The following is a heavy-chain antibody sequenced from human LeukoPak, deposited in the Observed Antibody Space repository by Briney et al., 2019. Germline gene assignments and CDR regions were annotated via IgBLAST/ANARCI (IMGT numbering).Heavy chain of an antibody. V-gene: IGHV3-30*18. CDR2: ISYDGSNK. CDR1: GFTFSSYG. D-gene: IGHD6-6*01. CDR3: AKGGSSSSYYFDY. J-gene: IGHJ4*02. Sequence: PGRSLRLSCAASGFTFSSYGMRWVRQAPGKGREWVAVISYDGSNKYYADSVKGRFTISRDNSKNTLYLQMNSLRAEDTAVYYCAKGGSSSSYYFDYWGQGTLVTVSS.